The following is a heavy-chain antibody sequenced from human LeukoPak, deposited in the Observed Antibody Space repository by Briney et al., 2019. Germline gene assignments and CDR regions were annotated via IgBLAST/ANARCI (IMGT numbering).Heavy chain of an antibody. J-gene: IGHJ4*02. D-gene: IGHD1-26*01. V-gene: IGHV4-59*01. CDR1: GESLNSYY. CDR2: IYYSGST. CDR3: ARGNSGSYFDY. Sequence: SETLSLTCAEYGESLNSYYWSWIRQPPGQGLEWIGYIYYSGSTNYNPSLKSRVTISVDTSKNQFSLKLSSVTAADTAVYYCARGNSGSYFDYWGQGTLVTVSS.